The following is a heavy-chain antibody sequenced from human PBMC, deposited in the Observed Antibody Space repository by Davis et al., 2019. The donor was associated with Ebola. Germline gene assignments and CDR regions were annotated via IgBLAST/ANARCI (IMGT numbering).Heavy chain of an antibody. CDR2: INHSGST. CDR3: ARDPETMVRGVILYYYYGMDV. CDR1: AGSFSGYY. D-gene: IGHD3-10*01. Sequence: MPSETLSLTCAVYAGSFSGYYWGWIRQPPGKGLEWIGEINHSGSTNYNPSLKSRITISVDTSKNQFSLKLSSVTAADTAVYYCARDPETMVRGVILYYYYGMDVWGQGTTVTVSS. J-gene: IGHJ6*02. V-gene: IGHV4-34*01.